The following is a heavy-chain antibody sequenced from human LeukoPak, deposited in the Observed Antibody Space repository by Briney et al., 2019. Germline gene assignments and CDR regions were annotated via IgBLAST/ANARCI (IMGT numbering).Heavy chain of an antibody. CDR1: GFTVSSNY. D-gene: IGHD3-10*01. CDR2: IYYSGST. CDR3: AREKGTRLGELLSTHFDY. J-gene: IGHJ4*02. V-gene: IGHV4-59*02. Sequence: PGGSLRLSCAASGFTVSSNYMSWVRQAPGKGLEWIGYIYYSGSTNYNPSLKSRVTISVDTSKNQFSLKLSSVTAADTAVYYCAREKGTRLGELLSTHFDYWGQGTLVTVSS.